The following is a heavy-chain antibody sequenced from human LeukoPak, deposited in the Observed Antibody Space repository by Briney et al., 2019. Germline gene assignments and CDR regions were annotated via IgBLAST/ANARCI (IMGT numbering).Heavy chain of an antibody. J-gene: IGHJ4*02. V-gene: IGHV3-7*01. D-gene: IGHD4-11*01. Sequence: GGSLRLSCAASDFTFSSYWMSWVRQAPGKGREWVANINQDGNDKYYVDSVKGRFTISRDSAKNSLYLQMNSLRADDTAAYCARQAYSIEFDYWGQGTLVTVSS. CDR1: DFTFSSYW. CDR3: ARQAYSIEFDY. CDR2: INQDGNDK.